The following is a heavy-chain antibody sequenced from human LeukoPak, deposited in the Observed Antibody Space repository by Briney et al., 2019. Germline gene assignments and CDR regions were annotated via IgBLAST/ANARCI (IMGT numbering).Heavy chain of an antibody. CDR2: IKQDGSEK. D-gene: IGHD3-22*01. Sequence: GGSLRLSCAASGFAFSSYWMSWVRQAPGKGLEWVANIKQDGSEKYYVDSVKGRFTISRDNAKNSLYLQMNSLRAEDTDVYYCARQPHYYDSSGYYPRHYWGQGTLVTVPS. CDR3: ARQPHYYDSSGYYPRHY. V-gene: IGHV3-7*01. CDR1: GFAFSSYW. J-gene: IGHJ4*02.